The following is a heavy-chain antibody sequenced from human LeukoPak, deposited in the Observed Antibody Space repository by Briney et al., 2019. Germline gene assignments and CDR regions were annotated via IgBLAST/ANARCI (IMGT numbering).Heavy chain of an antibody. Sequence: PSETLSLTCTVSGGSISSSSYYWGWIRQPPEKGLEWIGSIYNSGSTYYNPSLGSRVTISVDTSKNQLSLKLSSVTAADTAVYYCARLLWGLREDYWGQGTLVTVSS. CDR1: GGSISSSSYY. V-gene: IGHV4-39*01. J-gene: IGHJ4*02. D-gene: IGHD3-16*01. CDR2: IYNSGST. CDR3: ARLLWGLREDY.